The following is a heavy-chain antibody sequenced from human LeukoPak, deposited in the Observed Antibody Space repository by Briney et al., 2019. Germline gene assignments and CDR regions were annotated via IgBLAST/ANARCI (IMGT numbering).Heavy chain of an antibody. CDR2: INRDGTGT. D-gene: IGHD5-24*01. CDR3: ARAGEGLQSYGFDF. CDR1: GFXFSGNW. Sequence: GGSLRLSCAASGFXFSGNWIHWVRQAPGKGRIWLACINRDGTGTGYAESVKGRFTISRDNAENTLYLQMNSLRVEDTAVYYCARAGEGLQSYGFDFWGQGTTVTVS. J-gene: IGHJ3*01. V-gene: IGHV3-74*01.